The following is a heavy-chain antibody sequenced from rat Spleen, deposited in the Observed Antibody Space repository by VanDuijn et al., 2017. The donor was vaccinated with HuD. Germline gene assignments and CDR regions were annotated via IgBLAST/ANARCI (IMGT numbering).Heavy chain of an antibody. Sequence: EVQLVESGGGLVQPGSPLKLSCAASGFTFSDYYMAWVRQAPTKGLEWVAYISTGGGSTYYRDSVKGRFTISRDNAKSTLYLQMDSLRSEDTATYYCATDRNKERFAYWGQGTLVTVSS. V-gene: IGHV5-27*01. D-gene: IGHD1-10*01. J-gene: IGHJ3*01. CDR3: ATDRNKERFAY. CDR1: GFTFSDYY. CDR2: ISTGGGST.